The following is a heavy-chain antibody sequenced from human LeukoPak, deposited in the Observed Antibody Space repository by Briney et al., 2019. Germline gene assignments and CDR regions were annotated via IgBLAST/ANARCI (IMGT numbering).Heavy chain of an antibody. CDR1: GFTFSSYE. CDR3: ARDRYYYDSSGYSYFDY. CDR2: ISSSGSTI. J-gene: IGHJ4*02. Sequence: PGGSLRLSCAASGFTFSSYEMNWVRQAPGKGLEWVSYISSSGSTIYYADSVKGRFTISRDNAKNSLYLQMNSLRAEDTAVYYCARDRYYYDSSGYSYFDYWGQGTLVTVSS. V-gene: IGHV3-48*03. D-gene: IGHD3-22*01.